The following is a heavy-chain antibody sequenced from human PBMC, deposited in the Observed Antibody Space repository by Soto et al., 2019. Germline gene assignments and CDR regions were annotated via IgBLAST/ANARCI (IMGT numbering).Heavy chain of an antibody. CDR3: ARSPDYDFWSGYSGVHYYGMDV. D-gene: IGHD3-3*01. CDR2: ISSSSSYI. V-gene: IGHV3-21*01. CDR1: GFTFSTYS. J-gene: IGHJ6*02. Sequence: EVQLVESGGGLVKPGGSLRLSCAASGFTFSTYSMNWVRQAPGKGLEWVSSISSSSSYIYYADSLKGRFTISRDNAKNSLYLQMNSLRAEDTAVYYCARSPDYDFWSGYSGVHYYGMDVWGQGTTVTVSS.